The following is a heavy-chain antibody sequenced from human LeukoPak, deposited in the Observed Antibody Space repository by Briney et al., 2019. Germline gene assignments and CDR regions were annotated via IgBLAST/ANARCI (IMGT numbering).Heavy chain of an antibody. Sequence: GASVKVSCKASGYTFTGYYMHWARQAPGQGLEWMGWINPNSGGTNYAQKFQGRVTMTRDTSISTAYMELSRLRSDDTAVYYCARQEIAAAAPAPWGQGTLVTVSS. CDR2: INPNSGGT. CDR1: GYTFTGYY. J-gene: IGHJ5*02. V-gene: IGHV1-2*02. D-gene: IGHD6-13*01. CDR3: ARQEIAAAAPAP.